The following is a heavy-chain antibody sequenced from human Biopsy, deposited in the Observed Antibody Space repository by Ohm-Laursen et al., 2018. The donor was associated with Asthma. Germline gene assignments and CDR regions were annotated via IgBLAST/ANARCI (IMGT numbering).Heavy chain of an antibody. D-gene: IGHD5-12*01. V-gene: IGHV3-30*18. Sequence: SLRLSCAATGFMFRSFGMHWVRQAPGKGLEWVAVISYDGNHKFYEDSVKGRFTISRDNSKNTLYLQMNSLRTEDTPVYYCAKRRGYSGHDNDYWGQGTLVIVSS. J-gene: IGHJ4*02. CDR3: AKRRGYSGHDNDY. CDR2: ISYDGNHK. CDR1: GFMFRSFG.